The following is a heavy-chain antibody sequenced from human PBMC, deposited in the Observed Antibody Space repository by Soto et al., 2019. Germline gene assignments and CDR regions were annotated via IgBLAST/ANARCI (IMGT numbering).Heavy chain of an antibody. Sequence: QLQLQESGPGLVKPSETLSLTCTVSGGSISSSSYYWGWIRQPPGKGLEWIGSIYYSGSTYYNPSLKSRVTISVDTSKNQFSLKLSSVTAADTAVYYCARPGYGDYFDYWGQGTLVTVSS. CDR3: ARPGYGDYFDY. V-gene: IGHV4-39*01. J-gene: IGHJ4*02. CDR2: IYYSGST. D-gene: IGHD4-17*01. CDR1: GGSISSSSYY.